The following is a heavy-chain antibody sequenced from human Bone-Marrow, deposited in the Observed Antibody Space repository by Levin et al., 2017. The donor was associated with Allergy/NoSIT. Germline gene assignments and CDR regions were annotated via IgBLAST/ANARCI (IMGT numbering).Heavy chain of an antibody. CDR2: INHSGST. CDR3: ARLIGT. Sequence: PSETLSLTCAVYGGSFSGYYWSWIRQPPGKGLEWIGEINHSGSTNYNPSLKSRVTISVDTSKNQFSLKLSSVTAADTAVYYCARLIGTWGQGTLVTVSS. V-gene: IGHV4-34*01. J-gene: IGHJ4*02. CDR1: GGSFSGYY. D-gene: IGHD3/OR15-3a*01.